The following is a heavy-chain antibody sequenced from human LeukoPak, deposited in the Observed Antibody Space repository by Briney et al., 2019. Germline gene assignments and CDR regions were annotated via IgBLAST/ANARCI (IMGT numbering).Heavy chain of an antibody. Sequence: GESLRLSCAAPGFTFSDYSMNWVRQAPGKGLEWVSYIDGSGDTIYYADSVKGRFTISRDNAKNSLDLQMNSLRDEDTAVYYCSRRFDCWGQGTLVTVSS. CDR1: GFTFSDYS. V-gene: IGHV3-48*02. J-gene: IGHJ4*02. CDR2: IDGSGDTI. CDR3: SRRFDC.